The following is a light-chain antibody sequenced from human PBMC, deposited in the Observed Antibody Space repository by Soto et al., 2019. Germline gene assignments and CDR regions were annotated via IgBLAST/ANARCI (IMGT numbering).Light chain of an antibody. CDR1: QSISTW. J-gene: IGKJ3*01. V-gene: IGKV1-5*03. CDR3: QQYTTYSGT. Sequence: DIQMTQSPSTLSASVGDRVTITCRASQSISTWLAWYQQKPGTAPKFLIYRASNLESGVPSRFIGSGSGTEFTLTISSLQPDEFATYYCQQYTTYSGTFGPGTKVYIK. CDR2: RAS.